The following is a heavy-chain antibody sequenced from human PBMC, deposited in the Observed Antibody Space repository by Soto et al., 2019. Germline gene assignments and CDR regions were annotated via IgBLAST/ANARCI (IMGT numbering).Heavy chain of an antibody. D-gene: IGHD3-16*01. V-gene: IGHV1-18*01. CDR3: ARGGYYDNSWGKFSHYGLDV. J-gene: IGHJ6*02. CDR2: ISAYNDYT. Sequence: QVQLVQSAAEVKKPGASVKVSCKASGYTFIRYGITWVRQAPGQGLEWVGWISAYNDYTIYAQKLQGRVFMTTDTFTRTGYMELRGLKSDDTAVYFCARGGYYDNSWGKFSHYGLDVWGQGTSVTVSS. CDR1: GYTFIRYG.